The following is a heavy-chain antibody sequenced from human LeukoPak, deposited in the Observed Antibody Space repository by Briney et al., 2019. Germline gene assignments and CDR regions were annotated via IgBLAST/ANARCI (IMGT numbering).Heavy chain of an antibody. CDR1: GGSITTTTYY. D-gene: IGHD3-3*01. J-gene: IGHJ3*02. Sequence: SETLSLTCTLSGGSITTTTYYWGWIRQPPGKGLEWIGSSYYSGNTYYNPSLKSRLTISIDTSKNQFSLKLSSVTAADTAVYYCARDRHSIRFLEWLTPFDIWGQGTMVTVSS. CDR3: ARDRHSIRFLEWLTPFDI. CDR2: SYYSGNT. V-gene: IGHV4-39*02.